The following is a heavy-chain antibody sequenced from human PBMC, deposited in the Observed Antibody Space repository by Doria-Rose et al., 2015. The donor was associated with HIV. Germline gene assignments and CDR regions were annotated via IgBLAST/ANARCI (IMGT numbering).Heavy chain of an antibody. Sequence: QVQLQESGPGLVKPSETLSLTCSVSGASVSSRGYYWDWIRQVPGKGLESLGYTYYTGTSDYSPSLKSRLNMAVDTSKNQFSLKLSFVTVADTAVYYCARMGSYRELDYWGQGALAIVSA. CDR2: TYYTGTS. D-gene: IGHD3-3*01. V-gene: IGHV4-31*03. J-gene: IGHJ4*02. CDR1: GASVSSRGYY. CDR3: ARMGSYRELDY.